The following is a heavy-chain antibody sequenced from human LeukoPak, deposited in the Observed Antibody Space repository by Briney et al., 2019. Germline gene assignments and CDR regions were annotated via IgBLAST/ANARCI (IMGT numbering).Heavy chain of an antibody. Sequence: PSETLSLTCTVSGGSISSYYWSWIRQPPGKGLEWIGYIYYSGSTNYNPSLKSRVTISVDTSKNQFSLKLSSVTAADTAVYYCARDLGLRRFDYWGHGTLVTVSS. V-gene: IGHV4-59*01. CDR2: IYYSGST. J-gene: IGHJ4*01. D-gene: IGHD4-17*01. CDR3: ARDLGLRRFDY. CDR1: GGSISSYY.